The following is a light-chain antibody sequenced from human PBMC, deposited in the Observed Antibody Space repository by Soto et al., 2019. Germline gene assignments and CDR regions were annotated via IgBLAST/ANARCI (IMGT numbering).Light chain of an antibody. Sequence: DIQMTQSPSTLSASVGDRVTITCRASQSISSWLAWYQQKPGKAPKLLIYDASSLESGVPSRFSGSGSGTEFTLTISSLQPDDFATYYCQQYKSYSQLTFGGGTKVEIK. V-gene: IGKV1-5*01. CDR2: DAS. CDR3: QQYKSYSQLT. CDR1: QSISSW. J-gene: IGKJ4*01.